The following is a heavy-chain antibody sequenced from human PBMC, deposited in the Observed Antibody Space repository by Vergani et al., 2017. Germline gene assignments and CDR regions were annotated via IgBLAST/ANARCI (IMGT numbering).Heavy chain of an antibody. D-gene: IGHD4-17*01. Sequence: QVQLQESGPGLVKPSQTLSLTCTVSGGSISSGGYYWSWIRQHPGKGLEWIGYIYYSGSTYYNPSLKSRVTISVDTSKNQFSLKLSSVTAADTAVYYCAREDPGDYAFPYFDYWGQGTLVTVSS. CDR3: AREDPGDYAFPYFDY. J-gene: IGHJ4*02. V-gene: IGHV4-31*03. CDR2: IYYSGST. CDR1: GGSISSGGYY.